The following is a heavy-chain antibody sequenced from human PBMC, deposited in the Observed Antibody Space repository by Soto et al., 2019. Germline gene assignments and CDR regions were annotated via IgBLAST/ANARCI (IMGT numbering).Heavy chain of an antibody. CDR1: GFTFSDYY. D-gene: IGHD6-19*01. V-gene: IGHV3-11*05. CDR2: IRSTSTYT. CDR3: ARAAIGWATYYFDF. J-gene: IGHJ4*02. Sequence: QVQLVESGGGLVKPGGSLRLSCAASGFTFSDYYMSWVRQAPGKGLEWVSCIRSTSTYTNYADSVKGRFSISRDNAKNSLHLQRNSLRAEETAVYYCARAAIGWATYYFDFWCQGTVVTVSS.